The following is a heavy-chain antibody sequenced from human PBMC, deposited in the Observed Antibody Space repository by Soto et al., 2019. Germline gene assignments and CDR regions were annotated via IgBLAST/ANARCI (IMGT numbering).Heavy chain of an antibody. CDR2: ISGSGRTT. J-gene: IGHJ6*03. Sequence: SGGSLILSCAASGFTFGSYSMNWLRQAPGRGLECVSFISGSGRTTYYADSVKGRFTVSRDNSKNTLYLQMNSLRAEDTALYYCAKFRGPSYSYYSMDVWGKGTTVTVSS. CDR3: AKFRGPSYSYYSMDV. D-gene: IGHD3-16*01. CDR1: GFTFGSYS. V-gene: IGHV3-23*01.